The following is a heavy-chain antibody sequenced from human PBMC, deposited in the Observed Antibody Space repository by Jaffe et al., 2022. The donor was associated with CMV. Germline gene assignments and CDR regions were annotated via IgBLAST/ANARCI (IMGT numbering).Heavy chain of an antibody. V-gene: IGHV3-23*04. D-gene: IGHD6-6*01. J-gene: IGHJ3*01. CDR2: ISGGGSNT. CDR3: VRGDVSGSSSWSGTLCAFDL. Sequence: EVQLVESGGGLVQPGGSLRLSCAASGFTFNTYAMSWVRQAPGKGLEWVSSISGGGSNTYSPGSVQGRFTISRDNSKTTLYLQMSSLRADDTAVYYCVRGDVSGSSSWSGTLCAFDLWGQGTMVIVSS. CDR1: GFTFNTYA.